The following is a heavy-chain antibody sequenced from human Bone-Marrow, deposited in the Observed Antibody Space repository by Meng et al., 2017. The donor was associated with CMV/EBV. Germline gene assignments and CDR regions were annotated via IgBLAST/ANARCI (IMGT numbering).Heavy chain of an antibody. V-gene: IGHV3-74*01. D-gene: IGHD3-9*01. CDR2: INTDGSST. CDR1: GLTFSANW. J-gene: IGHJ4*02. CDR3: AREEGSQGILTD. Sequence: GGSLRLSCAASGLTFSANWMHWIRQGPGKGLVWVSRINTDGSSTNYADSVKGRFTIYRDNAKNTLYLQMNSLRAEDTGVYYCAREEGSQGILTDWGQGTLVTVSS.